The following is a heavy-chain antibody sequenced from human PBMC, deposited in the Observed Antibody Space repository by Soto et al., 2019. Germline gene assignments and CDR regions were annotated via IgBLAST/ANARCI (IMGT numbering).Heavy chain of an antibody. J-gene: IGHJ6*02. V-gene: IGHV4-30-4*01. CDR2: IFSSGTT. CDR3: ARVPSPFDYYYAMDV. CDR1: GDSISSGNKY. D-gene: IGHD3-16*01. Sequence: TLSLTCTVSGDSISSGNKYWSWIRQPPGKGLEWIGYIFSSGTTYYNPSLKSRLTMSLDTSENQFSLKLNSLTDADTAVYYCARVPSPFDYYYAMDVWGQGTTVTVSS.